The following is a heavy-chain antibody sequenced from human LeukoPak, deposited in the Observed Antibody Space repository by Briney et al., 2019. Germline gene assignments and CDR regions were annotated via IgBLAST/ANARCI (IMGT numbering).Heavy chain of an antibody. CDR3: ARHTRDDYYGWGSYYNDY. Sequence: PGESLKISCKGSGYNFTSYWIGWVRQKPGKGLEWMGIIYPGDSDTRYSPSLQGQATISADKSISTAYLQWSSLKASDTAMYYCARHTRDDYYGWGSYYNDYWGQGTLVTVSS. V-gene: IGHV5-51*01. D-gene: IGHD3-10*01. CDR1: GYNFTSYW. CDR2: IYPGDSDT. J-gene: IGHJ4*02.